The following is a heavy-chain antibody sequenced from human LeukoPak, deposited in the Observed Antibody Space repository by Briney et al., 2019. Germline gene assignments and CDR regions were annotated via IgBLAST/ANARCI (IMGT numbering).Heavy chain of an antibody. CDR3: ARDLNTMVRGVISYAFDI. CDR1: GFTFSSYA. V-gene: IGHV3-30-3*01. CDR2: ISYDGSNK. J-gene: IGHJ3*02. D-gene: IGHD3-10*01. Sequence: GGSLRLSCAASGFTFSSYAMHWVRQAPGKGLEWVAVISYDGSNKYYADSVKGRFTISRDNSKNTLYLQMNSLRAEDTAVYYCARDLNTMVRGVISYAFDIWGQGTMVTVSS.